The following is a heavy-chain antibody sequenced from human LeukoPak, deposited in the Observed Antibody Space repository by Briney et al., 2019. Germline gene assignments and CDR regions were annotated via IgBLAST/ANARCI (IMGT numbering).Heavy chain of an antibody. CDR1: GGSISSSSYY. CDR2: IYYSGST. CDR3: ARHVFLEYSSSWYAILGYFDY. D-gene: IGHD6-13*01. Sequence: SETLSLTCTVSGGSISSSSYYWGWIRQPPGKGLEWIGSIYYSGSTYYNPSLKSRVTISVDTSKNQFSLKLSSVTAADTAVYYCARHVFLEYSSSWYAILGYFDYWGQGTLVTVSS. V-gene: IGHV4-39*01. J-gene: IGHJ4*02.